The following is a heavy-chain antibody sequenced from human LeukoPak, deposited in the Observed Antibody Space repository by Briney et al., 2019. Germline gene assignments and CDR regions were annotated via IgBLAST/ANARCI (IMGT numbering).Heavy chain of an antibody. CDR1: GGTFSSYA. V-gene: IGHV1-69*13. J-gene: IGHJ3*02. CDR3: ARGVAYYDSSGYFRGDDAFDI. Sequence: SVKVSCKASGGTFSSYAISWVRQAPGQGLDRMGGIIPTFGTPNYAQNFQGRVTITADESTSTAYMELSSLRSEDTAVYYCARGVAYYDSSGYFRGDDAFDIWGQGTMVTVSS. CDR2: IIPTFGTP. D-gene: IGHD3-22*01.